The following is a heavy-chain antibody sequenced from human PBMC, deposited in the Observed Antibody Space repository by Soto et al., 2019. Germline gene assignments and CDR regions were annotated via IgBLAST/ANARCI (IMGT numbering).Heavy chain of an antibody. CDR2: IYYGGST. V-gene: IGHV4-59*08. CDR1: GDSISTDY. D-gene: IGHD7-27*01. J-gene: IGHJ4*02. Sequence: QVHLQESGPGLVKPSETLSLTCTVSGDSISTDYWSWIRLSPGKGLEWIGFIYYGGSTNYNPSLKSRVTISVDTPKNQFSLKLSSVTAADTAVYYCAKNWNWGSLVHWGQGTLVTVSS. CDR3: AKNWNWGSLVH.